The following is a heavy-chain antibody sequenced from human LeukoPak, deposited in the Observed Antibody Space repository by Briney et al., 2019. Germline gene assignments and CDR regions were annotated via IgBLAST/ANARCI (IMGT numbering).Heavy chain of an antibody. CDR2: INGDSSYT. CDR1: GFTFSTYS. J-gene: IGHJ3*02. V-gene: IGHV3-21*01. D-gene: IGHD2-15*01. Sequence: GGSLRPSCAASGFTFSTYSIHWVRQAPGKGLEWVSSINGDSSYTYYGDSVKGRFFISRDNAKNSLYLHMNSLRAEDTAVYYCARDAATDDAFDIWGQGTMVTVSS. CDR3: ARDAATDDAFDI.